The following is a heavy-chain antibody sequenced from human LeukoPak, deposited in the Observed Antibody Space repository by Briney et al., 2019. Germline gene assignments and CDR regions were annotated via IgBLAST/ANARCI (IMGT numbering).Heavy chain of an antibody. CDR1: GFTFSSYSMN. Sequence: PGGSLRLSCAASGFTFSSYSMNWVRQPPGKGLEWIGSIYYSGSTYYNPSLKSRVTISVDTSKNQFSLKLSSVTAADTAVYYCARHEGMYGFDYWGQGTLVTVSS. CDR2: IYYSGST. V-gene: IGHV4-39*01. J-gene: IGHJ4*02. D-gene: IGHD2-8*01. CDR3: ARHEGMYGFDY.